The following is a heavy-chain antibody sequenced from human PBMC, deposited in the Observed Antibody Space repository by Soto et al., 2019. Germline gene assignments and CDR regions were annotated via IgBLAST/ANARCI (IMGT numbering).Heavy chain of an antibody. CDR1: GFTFSSYA. CDR2: ISGSGGST. CDR3: AKRGQPVEFYYGMDV. J-gene: IGHJ6*02. Sequence: GGSLRLSCAASGFTFSSYAMSWVRQAPGKGLEWVSAISGSGGSTYYADSVKGRFTISRDNSKNTLYLQMNSLRAEDTAVYYCAKRGQPVEFYYGMDVWGQGTTVTVSS. D-gene: IGHD6-6*01. V-gene: IGHV3-23*01.